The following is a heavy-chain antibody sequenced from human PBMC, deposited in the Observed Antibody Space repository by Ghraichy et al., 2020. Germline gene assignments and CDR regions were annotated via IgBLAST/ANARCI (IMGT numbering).Heavy chain of an antibody. CDR2: ISSSGSTI. D-gene: IGHD6-13*01. CDR1: GFTFSDYY. Sequence: GGSLRLSCAASGFTFSDYYMSWIRQAPGKGLEWVSYISSSGSTIYYADSVKGRFTISRDNAKNSLYLQMNSLRAEDTAVYYCASSSWSTLYYYYYYGMDVWGQGTTVTVSS. V-gene: IGHV3-11*01. CDR3: ASSSWSTLYYYYYYGMDV. J-gene: IGHJ6*02.